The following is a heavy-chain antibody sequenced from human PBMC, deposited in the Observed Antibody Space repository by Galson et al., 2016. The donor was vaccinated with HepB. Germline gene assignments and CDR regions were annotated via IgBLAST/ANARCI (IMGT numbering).Heavy chain of an antibody. CDR3: ARDSGSPNWFDP. D-gene: IGHD1-26*01. Sequence: SVKVSCKASGYTFTTYAMHWVRQAPGQRLEWMGWINTGNGNTKYSQKFQGRVTNSRDTSASTAYMELRGLRSEDTAVYYCARDSGSPNWFDPWGQGTLVTVSS. CDR1: GYTFTTYA. J-gene: IGHJ5*02. V-gene: IGHV1-3*04. CDR2: INTGNGNT.